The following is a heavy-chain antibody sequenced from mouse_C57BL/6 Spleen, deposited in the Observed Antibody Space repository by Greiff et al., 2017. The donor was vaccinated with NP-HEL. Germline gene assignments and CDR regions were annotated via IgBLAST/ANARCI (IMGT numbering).Heavy chain of an antibody. CDR1: GYAFSSYW. CDR3: ARDKIYYDYDGYAMDY. Sequence: VQLQQSGAELVKPGASVKISCKASGYAFSSYWMNWVKQRPGKGLEWIGQIYPGDGDTNYNGKFKGKATLTADKSSSTAYMQLSSLTSEDSAVYFCARDKIYYDYDGYAMDYWGQGTSVTVSS. J-gene: IGHJ4*01. CDR2: IYPGDGDT. V-gene: IGHV1-80*01. D-gene: IGHD2-4*01.